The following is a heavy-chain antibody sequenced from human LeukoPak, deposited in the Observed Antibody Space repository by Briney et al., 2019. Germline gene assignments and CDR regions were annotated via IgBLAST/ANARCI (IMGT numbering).Heavy chain of an antibody. J-gene: IGHJ4*02. CDR1: GFTFSSYA. D-gene: IGHD3-22*01. Sequence: TGGSLRLSCAASGFTFSSYAMHWVRQAPGKGLEWVAVISYDGSNKYYADSVKGRFTISRDNSKNTLYLQMNSLRAEDTAVYYCARDSDYYDSSGYYFDHWGQGTLVTVSS. CDR3: ARDSDYYDSSGYYFDH. CDR2: ISYDGSNK. V-gene: IGHV3-30*04.